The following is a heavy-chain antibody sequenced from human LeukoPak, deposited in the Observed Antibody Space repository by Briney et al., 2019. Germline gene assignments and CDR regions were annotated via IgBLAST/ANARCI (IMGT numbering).Heavy chain of an antibody. D-gene: IGHD1-26*01. CDR2: IYHSGST. CDR3: ARLRYSGSYYPLFDY. Sequence: SETLSLTCAVSGYSISSGYYWGWIRQPPGKVLEWIGSIYHSGSTYYNPSLKSRVTISVDTSKNQFSLKLSTVTAADTAVYYCARLRYSGSYYPLFDYWGQGTLVSVSS. V-gene: IGHV4-38-2*01. CDR1: GYSISSGYY. J-gene: IGHJ4*02.